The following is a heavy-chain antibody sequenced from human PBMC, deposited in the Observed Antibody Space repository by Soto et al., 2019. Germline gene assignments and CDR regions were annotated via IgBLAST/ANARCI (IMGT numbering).Heavy chain of an antibody. CDR3: ALAHLDWSLPDYFDY. J-gene: IGHJ4*02. Sequence: ASVKVSCKASGYTFTSYGISWVRQAPGQGLEWMGWISAYNGNTNYAQKLQGRVTTTTDTSTSTAYMELRSLRSDDTAVYYCALAHLDWSLPDYFDYWGQGTLVTVSS. D-gene: IGHD3-9*01. CDR1: GYTFTSYG. V-gene: IGHV1-18*01. CDR2: ISAYNGNT.